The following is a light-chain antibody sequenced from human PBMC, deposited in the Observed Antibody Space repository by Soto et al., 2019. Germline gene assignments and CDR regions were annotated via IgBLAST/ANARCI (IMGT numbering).Light chain of an antibody. CDR3: AAWDDSLSAYVV. V-gene: IGLV1-47*01. CDR1: GSKIGSNY. Sequence: QSVLTQPPSGSGPPGRGVPFFCSGGGSKIGSNYEYWNQQLPGTAPKLLTYRNNQRPSGVPDRFSGSKSGTSASLAISGLRSEDEADYYCAAWDDSLSAYVVFGGGTKLTVL. J-gene: IGLJ2*01. CDR2: RNN.